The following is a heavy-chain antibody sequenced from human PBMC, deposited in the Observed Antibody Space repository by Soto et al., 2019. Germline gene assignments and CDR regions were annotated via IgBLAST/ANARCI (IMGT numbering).Heavy chain of an antibody. V-gene: IGHV4-59*12. CDR3: ARHTLTVRSGFDN. CDR2: THYSGNT. J-gene: IGHJ4*02. D-gene: IGHD4-17*01. Sequence: QVQLQESGPGLVKPSETLSLTCTVSGGSISTYYWDWLRQSPEKGLEWIGYTHYSGNTNYHPSLRGRVTISLDTSSNQFSLILSAVTAADTAIYYCARHTLTVRSGFDNWGQGALVTVSS. CDR1: GGSISTYY.